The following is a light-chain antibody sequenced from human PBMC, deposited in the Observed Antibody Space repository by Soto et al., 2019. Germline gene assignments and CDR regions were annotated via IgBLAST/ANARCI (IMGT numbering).Light chain of an antibody. Sequence: QSVLTQPRSVSGSPGQSVTISCTGTSSDVGCYNYVSWYQQHPGKAPKLMIYDVSKRPSGVPDRFSGSKSGNTASLTISGLQAEDEADYYCCSYAGSYTLVVFGGGTQLTVL. V-gene: IGLV2-11*01. CDR2: DVS. J-gene: IGLJ2*01. CDR1: SSDVGCYNY. CDR3: CSYAGSYTLVV.